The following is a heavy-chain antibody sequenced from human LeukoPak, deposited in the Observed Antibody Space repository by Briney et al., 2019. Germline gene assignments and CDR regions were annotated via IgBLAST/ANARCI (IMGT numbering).Heavy chain of an antibody. CDR3: AKQWDGSYWFPFDY. V-gene: IGHV3-21*04. D-gene: IGHD1-26*01. CDR2: ISSSSSYI. J-gene: IGHJ4*02. Sequence: GGSLRLSCAASGFTFSSYSMNWVRQAPGKGLEWVSSISSSSSYIYYADSVKGRFTISRDNAKNSLYLQMNSLRAEDTAVYYRAKQWDGSYWFPFDYWGQGTLVTVSS. CDR1: GFTFSSYS.